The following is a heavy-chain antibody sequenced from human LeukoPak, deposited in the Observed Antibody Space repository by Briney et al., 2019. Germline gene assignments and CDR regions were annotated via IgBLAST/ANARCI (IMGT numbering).Heavy chain of an antibody. Sequence: GASVKVSCKASGYTFTGYYMHWVRQAPGQGLEWMGWINPNSGGTNYAQKFQGRVTMTRDTSISTAYMELSWLRSDDTAVYYCARDYSTTGWFDPWGQGTLVTVSS. CDR3: ARDYSTTGWFDP. CDR1: GYTFTGYY. CDR2: INPNSGGT. J-gene: IGHJ5*02. V-gene: IGHV1-2*02. D-gene: IGHD4-11*01.